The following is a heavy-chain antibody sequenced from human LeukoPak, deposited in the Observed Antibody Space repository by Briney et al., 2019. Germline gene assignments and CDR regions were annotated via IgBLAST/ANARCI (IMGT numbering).Heavy chain of an antibody. CDR3: AGEPRSSNWNDAEDGAFDI. Sequence: GGSLRLSCAASGFTFSSYWMHWVRQAPGKGLVWVSRINSDGSSTSYADSVKGRFTISGDNSKNTLSLQMNSLRTEDTAVYYCAGEPRSSNWNDAEDGAFDIWGQGTMVTVSS. J-gene: IGHJ3*02. V-gene: IGHV3-74*01. CDR1: GFTFSSYW. CDR2: INSDGSST. D-gene: IGHD1-1*01.